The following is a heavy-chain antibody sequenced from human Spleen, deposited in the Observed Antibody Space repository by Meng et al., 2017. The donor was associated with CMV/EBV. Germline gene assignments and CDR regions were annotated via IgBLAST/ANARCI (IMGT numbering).Heavy chain of an antibody. V-gene: IGHV3-9*01. Sequence: SLKISCAASGFTFSSYSMNWVRQAPGKGLEWVAGISWNSALIGYADSVKGRFTISRDNAKNSLYLQMTGLKADDTALYYCARFLSANALDVWGQGTTVTVSS. CDR2: ISWNSALI. D-gene: IGHD2-21*01. CDR1: GFTFSSYS. CDR3: ARFLSANALDV. J-gene: IGHJ6*02.